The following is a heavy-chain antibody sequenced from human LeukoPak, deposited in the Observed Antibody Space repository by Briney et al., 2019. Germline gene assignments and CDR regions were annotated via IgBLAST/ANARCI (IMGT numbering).Heavy chain of an antibody. CDR3: ARGTKAAVFYYYYGMDV. CDR1: GGSISSYY. CDR2: IYTSGST. D-gene: IGHD6-13*01. J-gene: IGHJ6*02. V-gene: IGHV4-4*07. Sequence: KSSETLSLTCTVSGGSISSYYWSWIRQPAGKGLEWIGRIYTSGSTNYNPSLKSRVTISVDTSKNQFSLKLSSVTAADTAVYYCARGTKAAVFYYYYGMDVWGQGTTVTVSS.